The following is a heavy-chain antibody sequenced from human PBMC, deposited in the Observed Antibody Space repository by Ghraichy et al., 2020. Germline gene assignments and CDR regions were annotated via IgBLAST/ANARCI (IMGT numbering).Heavy chain of an antibody. V-gene: IGHV2-5*01. CDR1: GFSLSTSGVG. J-gene: IGHJ6*02. Sequence: SGPTLVKPTQTLTLTCTFSGFSLSTSGVGVGWIRQPPGKALEWLALIYWNDDKRYSPSLKSRLTITKDTSKNQVVLTMTNMDPVDTATYYCAHRKLVRPTDPTPAQYYYYYYGMDVWGQGTTVTVSS. D-gene: IGHD6-13*01. CDR2: IYWNDDK. CDR3: AHRKLVRPTDPTPAQYYYYYYGMDV.